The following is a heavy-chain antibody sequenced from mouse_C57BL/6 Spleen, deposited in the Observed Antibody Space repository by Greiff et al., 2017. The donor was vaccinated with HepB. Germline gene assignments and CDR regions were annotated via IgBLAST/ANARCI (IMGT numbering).Heavy chain of an antibody. CDR1: GYTFTDYY. V-gene: IGHV1-76*01. CDR2: IYPGSGNT. J-gene: IGHJ3*01. Sequence: QVQLKQSGAELVRPGASVKLSCKASGYTFTDYYINWVKQRPGQGLEWIARIYPGSGNTYYNEKFKGKATLTAEKSSSTAYMQLSSLRSEDSAVYFCASGFAYWGQGTLVTVSA. CDR3: ASGFAY.